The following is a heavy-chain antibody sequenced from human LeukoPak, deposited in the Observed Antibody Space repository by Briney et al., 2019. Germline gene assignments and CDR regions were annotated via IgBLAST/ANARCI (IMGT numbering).Heavy chain of an antibody. CDR3: ARDCGALRYDIPYYGMDV. Sequence: GASVKVSCKASGYTFTGYYMHWVRQAPGQGLEWMGWINPNSGGTNYAQKFQGRVTMTRDTSISTAYMELSGLRSDDTAVYYCARDCGALRYDIPYYGMDVWGQGTTVTVSS. CDR2: INPNSGGT. CDR1: GYTFTGYY. J-gene: IGHJ6*02. D-gene: IGHD3-9*01. V-gene: IGHV1-2*02.